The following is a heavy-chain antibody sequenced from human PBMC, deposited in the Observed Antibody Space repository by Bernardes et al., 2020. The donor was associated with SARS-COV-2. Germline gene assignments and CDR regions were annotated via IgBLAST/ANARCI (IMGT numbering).Heavy chain of an antibody. J-gene: IGHJ6*02. D-gene: IGHD2-8*01. Sequence: GGSLRLSCAASGFTFSSYAMSWVRQAPGKGLEWVSAISGSGGSTYYADSVKGRFTISRDNSKNTLYLQMNSLRAEDTAVYYCAKSPYCTNGVCYSEALNYYYGMDVWGQGTTVTVSS. CDR1: GFTFSSYA. CDR3: AKSPYCTNGVCYSEALNYYYGMDV. V-gene: IGHV3-23*01. CDR2: ISGSGGST.